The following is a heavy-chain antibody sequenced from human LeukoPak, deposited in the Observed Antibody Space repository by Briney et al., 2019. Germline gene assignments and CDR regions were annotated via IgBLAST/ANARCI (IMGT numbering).Heavy chain of an antibody. CDR1: GFTFSSYW. D-gene: IGHD5-24*01. CDR2: IGEDGSEK. CDR3: ARDLTPLIQLWPRTLDYNYGMDV. Sequence: GGSLRLSCAASGFTFSSYWMTWVRQAPGKGLEWVANIGEDGSEKYYVDSVKGRFTISRDNANNSLYLQMNSLRAEDTAVYYCARDLTPLIQLWPRTLDYNYGMDVWGQGTTVTVSS. J-gene: IGHJ6*02. V-gene: IGHV3-7*01.